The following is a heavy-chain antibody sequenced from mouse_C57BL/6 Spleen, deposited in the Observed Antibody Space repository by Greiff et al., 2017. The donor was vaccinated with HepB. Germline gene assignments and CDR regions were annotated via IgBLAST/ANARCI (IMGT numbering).Heavy chain of an antibody. V-gene: IGHV1-52*01. D-gene: IGHD1-1*01. CDR3: ARYTTVVAHFGY. J-gene: IGHJ2*01. CDR2: IDPSDSET. CDR1: GFTLTSYW. Sequence: QVQLKQPGAELVRPWSSVKLSCKASGFTLTSYWMHWVKQRPRQGLEWIGNIDPSDSETHYNQKFKNKATLTVDKSSSTTYMQLSSLTTEDSAVYDCARYTTVVAHFGYWGQGTTLTVSS.